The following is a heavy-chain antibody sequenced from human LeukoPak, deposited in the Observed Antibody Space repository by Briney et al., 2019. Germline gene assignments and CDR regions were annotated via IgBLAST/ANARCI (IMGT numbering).Heavy chain of an antibody. D-gene: IGHD3-22*01. CDR2: ISGSGGST. CDR3: AKVGNPGYYDGSGYWASWFDP. CDR1: GFTFSSYA. V-gene: IGHV3-23*01. Sequence: GGSLRLSCAASGFTFSSYAMSWVRQAPGKGLEWVSAISGSGGSTYYADSVKGRFTISRDNSKNTLYLQMNSLRAEDTAVYYCAKVGNPGYYDGSGYWASWFDPWGQGTLVTVSS. J-gene: IGHJ5*02.